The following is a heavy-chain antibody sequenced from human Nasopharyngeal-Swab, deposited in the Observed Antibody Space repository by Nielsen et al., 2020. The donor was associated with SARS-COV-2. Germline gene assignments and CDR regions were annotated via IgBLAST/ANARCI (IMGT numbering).Heavy chain of an antibody. J-gene: IGHJ4*02. Sequence: SETLSLTCTVSGGSISSGDYYWSWIRQPPGKGLEWIGYIYYSGSTNYNPSLKSRVTISVDTSKNQFSLKLSSVTAADTAVYYCASGHIVATSYYFDYWGQGTLVTVSS. CDR3: ASGHIVATSYYFDY. V-gene: IGHV4-30-4*08. CDR2: IYYSGST. D-gene: IGHD5-12*01. CDR1: GGSISSGDYY.